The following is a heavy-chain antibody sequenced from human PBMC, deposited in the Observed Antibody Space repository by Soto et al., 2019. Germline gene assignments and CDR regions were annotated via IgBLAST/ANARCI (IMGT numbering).Heavy chain of an antibody. Sequence: GGSLRLSCSASGFTFSSYAMHWVRQAPGKGLEYVSTISSNGGSTHYADSVKGRFTISRDNSKNTLYLQMSSLRAEDTAVFYCVKDHSGYYAENYYYGMDVWGQGTTVTVSS. CDR1: GFTFSSYA. J-gene: IGHJ6*02. CDR2: ISSNGGST. D-gene: IGHD3-22*01. CDR3: VKDHSGYYAENYYYGMDV. V-gene: IGHV3-64D*06.